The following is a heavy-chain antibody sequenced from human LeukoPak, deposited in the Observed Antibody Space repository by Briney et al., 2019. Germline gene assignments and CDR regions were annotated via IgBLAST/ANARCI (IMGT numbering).Heavy chain of an antibody. CDR2: IIPILGIA. D-gene: IGHD3-16*02. Sequence: SVKVTCKGSGGTFSSYAINWMRQPPAQGLEWVGIIIPILGIANYAQKCQGRVTITADKSTSTDYMELSSLRSEDTAVDYRARGPLTAAGSYRYTRFDPWGQGTLVTVSS. J-gene: IGHJ5*02. CDR1: GGTFSSYA. CDR3: ARGPLTAAGSYRYTRFDP. V-gene: IGHV1-69*04.